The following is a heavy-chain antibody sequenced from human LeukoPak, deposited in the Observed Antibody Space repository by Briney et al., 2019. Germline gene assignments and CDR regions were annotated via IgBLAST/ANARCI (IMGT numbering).Heavy chain of an antibody. CDR1: GGSISSYY. J-gene: IGHJ4*02. CDR3: ARKIRDGYIYFDY. CDR2: IFYSGST. D-gene: IGHD5-24*01. V-gene: IGHV4-59*01. Sequence: PSETLSLTCTVSGGSISSYYWSWIRQPPGQGLEWIGYIFYSGSTNYNSSLKSRVTISVDTSKNQFSLKLTSVTAADTAVYYCARKIRDGYIYFDYWGQGTLVTVSS.